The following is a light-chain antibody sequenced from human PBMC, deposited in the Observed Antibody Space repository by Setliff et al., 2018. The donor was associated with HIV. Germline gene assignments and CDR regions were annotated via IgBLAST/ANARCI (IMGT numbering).Light chain of an antibody. CDR2: DVS. Sequence: QSVLTQPASVSGSPGQSITISCSGTSSDVGSYNFVSWYQQHPGKAPQLIIYDVSQRPSGVSSRFSGSKSGNTASLTISGLQAEGQADYYCCSYTSSLTYVFGTGTKGTVL. V-gene: IGLV2-14*03. CDR1: SSDVGSYNF. CDR3: CSYTSSLTYV. J-gene: IGLJ1*01.